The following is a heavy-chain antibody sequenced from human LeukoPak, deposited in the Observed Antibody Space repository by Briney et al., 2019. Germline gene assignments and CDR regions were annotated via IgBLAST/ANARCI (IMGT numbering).Heavy chain of an antibody. J-gene: IGHJ5*02. CDR1: GYTFTSYA. Sequence: ASVKVSCKASGYTFTSYAMNWVRQAPGQGLEWMGWINTNTGNPTYAQGFTGRFVFSLDTSVSTAYLQISSLKAEDTAVYYCARAVLRFLEWGNWFDPWGQGTLVTVSS. V-gene: IGHV7-4-1*02. CDR3: ARAVLRFLEWGNWFDP. CDR2: INTNTGNP. D-gene: IGHD3-3*01.